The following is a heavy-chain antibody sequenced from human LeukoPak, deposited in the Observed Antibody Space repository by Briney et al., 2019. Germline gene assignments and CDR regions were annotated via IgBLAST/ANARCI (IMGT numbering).Heavy chain of an antibody. D-gene: IGHD2-21*02. J-gene: IGHJ6*02. CDR2: ISGSGAST. CDR3: AKKSWWGPNYYGMDV. Sequence: PGGSLRLSCAASGFTFSSYAMNWVRQAPGRGLEWVSAISGSGASTYYADSVKGRFTISRDNSKNKLYMHMNSLRAEDTAVYYCAKKSWWGPNYYGMDVWGQGTTVTVSS. V-gene: IGHV3-23*01. CDR1: GFTFSSYA.